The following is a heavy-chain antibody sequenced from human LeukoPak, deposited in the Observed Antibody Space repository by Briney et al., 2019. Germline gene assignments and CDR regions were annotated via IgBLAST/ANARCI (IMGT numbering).Heavy chain of an antibody. V-gene: IGHV4-39*01. CDR3: ARVGSGWYEVFDY. Sequence: SETLSLTCTVSGGSISSTSYYWGWIRQPPGKGLEWIGNIYYSGSTYYNPSLNSRVTISVDTSKNQFSLKLSSVTAADTAVYYCARVGSGWYEVFDYWGQGTLVTVSS. CDR1: GGSISSTSYY. CDR2: IYYSGST. J-gene: IGHJ4*02. D-gene: IGHD6-19*01.